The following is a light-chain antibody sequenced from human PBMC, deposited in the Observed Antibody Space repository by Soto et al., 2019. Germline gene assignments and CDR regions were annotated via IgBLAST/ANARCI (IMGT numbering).Light chain of an antibody. V-gene: IGKV3-11*01. CDR3: QQYGSSPIT. J-gene: IGKJ5*01. Sequence: EIGLTQSPATLSSYTGERATLSCRASQTVSNKLAWYQHKPGQAPRLLIYDTSNRATGIPARFSGSGSGTDFTLTISSLEPEDFAVYYCQQYGSSPITFGQGTRLEIK. CDR2: DTS. CDR1: QTVSNK.